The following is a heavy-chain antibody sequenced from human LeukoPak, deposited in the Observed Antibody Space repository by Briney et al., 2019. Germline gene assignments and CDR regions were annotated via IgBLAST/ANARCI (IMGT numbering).Heavy chain of an antibody. CDR2: IYTSGNT. Sequence: SETLSLTCTVSGGSISSYYWSWIRQPAGKGLEWIGRIYTSGNTNYNPSLKSRVTMSVDTSKNQFSLKLSSVTAADTAVYYCASVRSETDYYYYYMDVWGKGTTVTVSS. CDR1: GGSISSYY. D-gene: IGHD3-10*01. CDR3: ASVRSETDYYYYYMDV. J-gene: IGHJ6*03. V-gene: IGHV4-4*07.